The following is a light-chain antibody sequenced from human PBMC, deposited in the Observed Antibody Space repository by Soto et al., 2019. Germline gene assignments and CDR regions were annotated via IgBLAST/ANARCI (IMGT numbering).Light chain of an antibody. J-gene: IGKJ1*01. Sequence: DIQMTQSPSSLSASLGDRVTITCRASQNIDNYLNWYQHKPGKAPKLLIYATSTLQSGVPARFSGSGSGTDFTLTISRLEPEDFAVYYCQQYISSPRTFGQGTKVDIK. CDR1: QNIDNY. CDR3: QQYISSPRT. V-gene: IGKV1-39*01. CDR2: ATS.